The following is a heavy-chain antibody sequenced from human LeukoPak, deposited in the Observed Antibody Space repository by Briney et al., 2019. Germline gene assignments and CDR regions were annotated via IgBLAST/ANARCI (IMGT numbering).Heavy chain of an antibody. J-gene: IGHJ4*02. CDR3: SSSPLTAAGLDY. CDR1: GGIFSSYD. Sequence: PSETLSLTCAASGGIFSSYDMSWVRQPPGKGLEWIGEINHSGSTNYNPSLKSRVTISVDTSKNQFSLKLSSVTAADTAVYYCSSSPLTAAGLDYWGQGTLVTVSS. CDR2: INHSGST. D-gene: IGHD2-2*01. V-gene: IGHV4-34*08.